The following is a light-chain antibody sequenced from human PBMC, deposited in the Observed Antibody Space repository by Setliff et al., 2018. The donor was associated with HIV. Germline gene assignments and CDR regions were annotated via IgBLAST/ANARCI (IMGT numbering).Light chain of an antibody. V-gene: IGLV2-23*02. CDR3: CSYAGSSTPYV. Sequence: QSVLTQPASVSGSPGQSITISCTGTSSDVGGYNYVSWYQQHPGKAPKLMIYDVSKRPSGVSNRFSGSKSGNTASLTISGLQAEDEADYYCCSYAGSSTPYVFGTGTNVAVL. CDR2: DVS. J-gene: IGLJ1*01. CDR1: SSDVGGYNY.